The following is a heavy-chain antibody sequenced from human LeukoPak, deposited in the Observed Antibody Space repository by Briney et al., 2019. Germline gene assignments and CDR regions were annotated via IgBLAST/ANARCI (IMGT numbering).Heavy chain of an antibody. V-gene: IGHV3-21*04. CDR1: GFTFSSYT. J-gene: IGHJ4*02. D-gene: IGHD6-13*01. CDR3: AKGTRSIAAAGTRFDY. CDR2: ISSSSSHI. Sequence: GGSLRLSCAASGFTFSSYTMNWVRQAPGKGLEWVSSISSSSSHIYYADSVKGRFTISRDNAKNSLYLQMNSLRAEDTAVYYCAKGTRSIAAAGTRFDYWGQGTLVTVSS.